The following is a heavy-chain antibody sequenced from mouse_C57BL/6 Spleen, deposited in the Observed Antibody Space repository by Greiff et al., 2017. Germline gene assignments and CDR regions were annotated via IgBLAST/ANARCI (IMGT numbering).Heavy chain of an antibody. J-gene: IGHJ4*01. CDR1: GFALTSYG. CDR3: GRNSGHYWVSAMAY. D-gene: IGHD1-1*02. V-gene: IGHV2-2*01. Sequence: QVQLQQSGPGLVQPSQCLSITCTVSGFALTSYGVHWVRQSPGKGLEWLGVIWSGGRTDYNGAFISRLSISNDNSKCRVFLKMNSLQADDTAIDYCGRNSGHYWVSAMAYWGQGTLVTVSS. CDR2: IWSGGRT.